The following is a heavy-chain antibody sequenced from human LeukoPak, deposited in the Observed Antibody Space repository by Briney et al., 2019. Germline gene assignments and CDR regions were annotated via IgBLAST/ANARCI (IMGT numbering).Heavy chain of an antibody. CDR1: GFTFSPYT. J-gene: IGHJ4*02. V-gene: IGHV3-7*01. CDR3: ARDFSQQLVPFDY. CDR2: IKQDGSEK. Sequence: GGSLRLSCAASGFTFSPYTMNWVRQAPGKGLEWVANIKQDGSEKYYVDSVKGRFTISRDNAKNSLYLQMNSLRAEDTAVYYCARDFSQQLVPFDYWGQGTLVTVSS. D-gene: IGHD6-13*01.